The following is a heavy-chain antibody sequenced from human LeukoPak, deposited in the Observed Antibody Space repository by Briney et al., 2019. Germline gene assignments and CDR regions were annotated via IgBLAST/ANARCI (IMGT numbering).Heavy chain of an antibody. CDR3: ARGRGSSWYFPFDY. Sequence: GEINHIATTNYTPSLKSRLPISVHTSKNQFSLKLSSVTAADTAVYYCARGRGSSWYFPFDYWGQGTLVTVS. V-gene: IGHV4-34*13. J-gene: IGHJ4*02. D-gene: IGHD6-13*01. CDR2: INHIATT.